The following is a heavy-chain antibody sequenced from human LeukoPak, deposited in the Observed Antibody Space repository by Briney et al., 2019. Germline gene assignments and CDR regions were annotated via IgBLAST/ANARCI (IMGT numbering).Heavy chain of an antibody. J-gene: IGHJ4*02. CDR1: GFTFSSYA. CDR3: ASKIRPTSIAARWYYFDY. V-gene: IGHV3-48*03. Sequence: PGGSLRLSCAASGFTFSSYAMHWVRQAPGKGLEWVSYISDSGKTRYYADSVKGRFTISRDNAKNSLYLQMNSLRAEDTAVYYCASKIRPTSIAARWYYFDYWGQGTLVTVSS. CDR2: ISDSGKTR. D-gene: IGHD6-6*01.